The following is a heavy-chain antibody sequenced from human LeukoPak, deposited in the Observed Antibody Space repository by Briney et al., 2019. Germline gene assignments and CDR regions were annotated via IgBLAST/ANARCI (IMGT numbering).Heavy chain of an antibody. V-gene: IGHV1-2*02. CDR2: INPNSGDS. Sequence: ASVKVSCKASGYXFTGHYMHWVRQAPGQGLEWMGWINPNSGDSHHAQKFQGRVTITRDTSISTAYMELSRLRSDDTAVYYCAREIGGILVFDYWGQGTLVTVSS. D-gene: IGHD5-18*01. J-gene: IGHJ4*02. CDR1: GYXFTGHY. CDR3: AREIGGILVFDY.